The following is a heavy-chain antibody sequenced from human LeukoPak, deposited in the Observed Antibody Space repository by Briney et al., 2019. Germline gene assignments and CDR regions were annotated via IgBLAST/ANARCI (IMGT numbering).Heavy chain of an antibody. J-gene: IGHJ4*02. D-gene: IGHD3-10*01. CDR2: IFHDDSNK. CDR3: AREWFGEFSGRRAFDH. V-gene: IGHV3-33*01. Sequence: GGSLRLSCAASGFTFTAYGMHWVRQAPGKGLEWVAVIFHDDSNKYYADSVKGQFTISRDNSKNTLYLQMNSLRAEDTAVYYCAREWFGEFSGRRAFDHWGQGTLVTVSS. CDR1: GFTFTAYG.